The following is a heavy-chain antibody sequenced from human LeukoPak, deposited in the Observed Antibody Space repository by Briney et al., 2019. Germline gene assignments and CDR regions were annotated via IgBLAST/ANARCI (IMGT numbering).Heavy chain of an antibody. CDR3: ARDYSTSSWDN. V-gene: IGHV1-2*02. CDR1: GYTFTIHH. J-gene: IGHJ4*02. CDR2: INTNSGGT. Sequence: ASVKVSRKASGYTFTIHHIHWVRQAPGQGLEWMGWINTNSGGTTYSQKFQGRITMTRDPSITTAYMELSSLRSDDTAVYYCARDYSTSSWDNWGQGTLVTVSS. D-gene: IGHD6-13*01.